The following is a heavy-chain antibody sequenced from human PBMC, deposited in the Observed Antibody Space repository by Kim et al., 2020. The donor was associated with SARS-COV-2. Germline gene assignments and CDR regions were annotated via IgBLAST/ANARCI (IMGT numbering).Heavy chain of an antibody. CDR3: ARVVISFAGVAVIPYYFHF. Sequence: SETLSLTCTVSGASVSRGSYYWGWIRRPPGKGLEWIGNVYHSGSTSYNASLKSRVTISLDTSKSRFSLRLSSVTAADTAVYYCARVVISFAGVAVIPYYFHFWVPGTLVTVSS. CDR2: VYHSGST. D-gene: IGHD3-16*02. J-gene: IGHJ4*02. CDR1: GASVSRGSYY. V-gene: IGHV4-39*07.